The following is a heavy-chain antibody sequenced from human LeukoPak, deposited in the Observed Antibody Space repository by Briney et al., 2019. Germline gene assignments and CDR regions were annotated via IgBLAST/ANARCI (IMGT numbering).Heavy chain of an antibody. CDR2: IYYSGST. CDR1: GGSIGSSSYY. V-gene: IGHV4-39*01. Sequence: KPSETLSLTCTVSGGSIGSSSYYWGWIRQPPGKGLEWIGSIYYSGSTYYNPSLKSRVTISVDTSKNQFSLKLSSVTAADTAVYYCARPSWGYSLAFDIWGQGTMVTVSS. CDR3: ARPSWGYSLAFDI. J-gene: IGHJ3*02. D-gene: IGHD5-18*01.